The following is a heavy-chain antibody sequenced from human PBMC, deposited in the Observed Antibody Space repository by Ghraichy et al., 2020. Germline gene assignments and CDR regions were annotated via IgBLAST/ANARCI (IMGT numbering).Heavy chain of an antibody. CDR2: ISYDGSNK. CDR3: ARDRLDDFWSGYCDY. Sequence: GGSLRLSCAASGFTFSSYAMHWVRQAPGKGLEWVAVISYDGSNKYYADSVKGRFTISRDNSKNTLYLQMNSLRAEDTAVYYCARDRLDDFWSGYCDYWGQGTLVTVSS. D-gene: IGHD3-3*01. J-gene: IGHJ4*02. V-gene: IGHV3-30-3*01. CDR1: GFTFSSYA.